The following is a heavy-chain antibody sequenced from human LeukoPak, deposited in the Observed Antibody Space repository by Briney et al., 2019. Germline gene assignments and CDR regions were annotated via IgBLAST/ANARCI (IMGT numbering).Heavy chain of an antibody. CDR3: ARDPPRMIVVVNRDPFDY. D-gene: IGHD3-22*01. V-gene: IGHV4-4*07. J-gene: IGHJ4*02. CDR1: GGSISSYY. CDR2: IYTSGST. Sequence: PSETLSLTCTVSGGSISSYYWSWIRQPAGKGLEWIGRIYTSGSTNYNPSLKSRVTMSVDTSKNQFSLKLSSVTAADTAVYYCARDPPRMIVVVNRDPFDYWGQGTLVTVSS.